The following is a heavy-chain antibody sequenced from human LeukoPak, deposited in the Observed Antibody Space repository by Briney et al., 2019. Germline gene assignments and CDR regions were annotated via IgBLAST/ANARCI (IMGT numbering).Heavy chain of an antibody. CDR3: ARQNTGIAAAGTSGFDY. V-gene: IGHV1-2*06. CDR2: INPNSGGT. J-gene: IGHJ4*02. Sequence: GASVKVSCKASGYTFTCYYMHWVRQAPGQGLEWMGRINPNSGGTNYAQKLQGRVTITRDTSFSTAYMELSRLRSDDTAVYYCARQNTGIAAAGTSGFDYWGQGTLVTVSS. CDR1: GYTFTCYY. D-gene: IGHD6-13*01.